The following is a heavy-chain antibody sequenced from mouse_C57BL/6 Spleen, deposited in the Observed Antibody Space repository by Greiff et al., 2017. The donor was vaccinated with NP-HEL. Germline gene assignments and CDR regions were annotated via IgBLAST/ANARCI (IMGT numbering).Heavy chain of an antibody. V-gene: IGHV1-52*01. Sequence: VQLQQPGAELVRPGSSVKLSCKASGYTFTSYWMHWVKQRPIQGLEWIGNIDPSDSETHYNQKFKDKATLTVDKSSSTAYMQLSSLTSEDSAVYYCARWNYYGSSQYYFDYWGQGTTLTVSS. D-gene: IGHD1-1*01. CDR2: IDPSDSET. CDR1: GYTFTSYW. J-gene: IGHJ2*01. CDR3: ARWNYYGSSQYYFDY.